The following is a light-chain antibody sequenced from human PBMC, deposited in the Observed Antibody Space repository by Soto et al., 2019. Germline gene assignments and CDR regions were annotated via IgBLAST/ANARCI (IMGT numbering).Light chain of an antibody. CDR3: SSYTSTSTLV. V-gene: IGLV2-14*01. CDR2: EVS. Sequence: QSALTQPASVSGSPGQSITISCTGTSSDVAAYNYVSWYQQYPGKAPKLMIYEVSHRPSGVSNRFSGSKSGNTASLTISGLQAEDEGDYYCSSYTSTSTLVFGGGTKVTVL. CDR1: SSDVAAYNY. J-gene: IGLJ3*02.